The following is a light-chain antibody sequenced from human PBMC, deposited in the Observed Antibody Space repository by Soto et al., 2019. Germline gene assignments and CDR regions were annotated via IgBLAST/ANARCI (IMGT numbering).Light chain of an antibody. J-gene: IGKJ4*01. CDR3: QQYGSSPLT. CDR2: GAS. V-gene: IGKV3-20*01. Sequence: EIVLTQSPGTLSLSPGERITFSCRASQSVSSSYLAWYQQKPGQAPRLLIYGASSRAAGIPDRFSGSGSGTDFTLTISRPEPDDFAVYYCQQYGSSPLTFGGGTKVEIK. CDR1: QSVSSSY.